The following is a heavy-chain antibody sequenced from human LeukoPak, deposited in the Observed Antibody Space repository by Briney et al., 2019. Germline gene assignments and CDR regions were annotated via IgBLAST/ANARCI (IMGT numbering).Heavy chain of an antibody. CDR2: IYPGDSDT. Sequence: GESLKISCKGSGYSFINYWIGWVRQMPGKGLEWMGIIYPGDSDTRYSPSFQGQVTISADKSISTAYLQWRSLKASDTAMYYCARRGRDSSGYYRYYYYYMDVWGKGTTVTISS. CDR1: GYSFINYW. D-gene: IGHD3-22*01. CDR3: ARRGRDSSGYYRYYYYYMDV. V-gene: IGHV5-51*01. J-gene: IGHJ6*03.